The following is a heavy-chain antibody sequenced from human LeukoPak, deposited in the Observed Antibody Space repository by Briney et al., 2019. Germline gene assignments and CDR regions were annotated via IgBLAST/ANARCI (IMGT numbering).Heavy chain of an antibody. J-gene: IGHJ3*02. CDR2: IYYSGST. V-gene: IGHV4-30-4*01. D-gene: IGHD1-20*01. CDR3: ARGYNWNLKKAFDI. Sequence: PSETLSLTCTVSGGSISSGDYYWSWIRQPPGKGLEWIGYIYYSGSTYYNPSLKSRVTISVDTSKNQFSLKLSSVTAADTAVYYCARGYNWNLKKAFDIWGQGTMVTVSS. CDR1: GGSISSGDYY.